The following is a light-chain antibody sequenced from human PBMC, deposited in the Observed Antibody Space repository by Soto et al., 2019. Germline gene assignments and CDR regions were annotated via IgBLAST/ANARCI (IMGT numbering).Light chain of an antibody. J-gene: IGLJ1*01. Sequence: STISCTGTSSDVGGFEYVSWYQHQPGKAPKLIIYDVTKRPSGDSNRFSGSKSGNTASLTISGIQAEDEGDYYCASITTSSTSALGTGTKGHRP. V-gene: IGLV2-14*01. CDR1: SSDVGGFEY. CDR2: DVT. CDR3: ASITTSSTSA.